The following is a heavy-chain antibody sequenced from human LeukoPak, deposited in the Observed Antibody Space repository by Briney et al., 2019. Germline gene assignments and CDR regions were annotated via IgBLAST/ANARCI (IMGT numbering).Heavy chain of an antibody. CDR1: GGTFSSYA. V-gene: IGHV1-69*01. CDR2: IIPIFGTA. J-gene: IGHJ6*03. Sequence: GSSVKVSCKASGGTFSSYAISWVRQAPGQGLEWMGGIIPIFGTANYAQKFQGRVTITADESTSTAYMELSSLRSEDTAVYYCARGLFYYDSSGYYYYYYYMDVWGKGTTVTASS. D-gene: IGHD3-22*01. CDR3: ARGLFYYDSSGYYYYYYYMDV.